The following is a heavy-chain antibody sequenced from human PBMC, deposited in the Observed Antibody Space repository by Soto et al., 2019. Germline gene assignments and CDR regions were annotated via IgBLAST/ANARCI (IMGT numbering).Heavy chain of an antibody. V-gene: IGHV3-48*01. CDR3: ASSGWHDAFDI. CDR2: ISSSSSTI. CDR1: GFTFSSYS. D-gene: IGHD6-19*01. Sequence: GGSLRLSCAASGFTFSSYSMNWVRQAPGKGLEWVSYISSSSSTIYYADSVKGRFTISRDNAKNSLYLQMNSLRAEDTAVYYCASSGWHDAFDIWGQGTMVTVSS. J-gene: IGHJ3*02.